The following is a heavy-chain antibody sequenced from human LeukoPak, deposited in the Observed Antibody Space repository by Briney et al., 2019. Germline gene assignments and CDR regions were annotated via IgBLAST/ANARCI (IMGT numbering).Heavy chain of an antibody. CDR1: GFTFSSYA. J-gene: IGHJ4*02. Sequence: PGGSLTLSCAPSGFTFSSYAMSWVRHAPGGGLQCVSAISRGGDSPYYADSVKGRFSISRDNSRNTLYLQMNSLRAEDTAIYYCAKEVYGSGPYYLDYWGQGTLVTVSS. V-gene: IGHV3-23*01. CDR2: ISRGGDSP. D-gene: IGHD3-10*01. CDR3: AKEVYGSGPYYLDY.